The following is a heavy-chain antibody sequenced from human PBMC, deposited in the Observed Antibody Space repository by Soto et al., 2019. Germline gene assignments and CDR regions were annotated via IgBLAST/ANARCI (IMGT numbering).Heavy chain of an antibody. D-gene: IGHD5-18*01. CDR1: GFTFDDYA. J-gene: IGHJ3*02. CDR3: AKATGSRNVLPFDI. CDR2: ISWNSGSI. Sequence: QAGGSLRLSCAASGFTFDDYAMHWVRQAPGKGLEWVSGISWNSGSIGYADSVKGRFTISRDNAKNSLYLQMNSLRAEDTALYYCAKATGSRNVLPFDIWGQGTMVTVSS. V-gene: IGHV3-9*01.